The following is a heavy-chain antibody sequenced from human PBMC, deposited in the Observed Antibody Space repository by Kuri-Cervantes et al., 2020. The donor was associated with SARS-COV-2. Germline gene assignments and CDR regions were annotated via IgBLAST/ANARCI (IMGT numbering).Heavy chain of an antibody. CDR1: GYTFTSYG. CDR3: ARGLLVRGLPTY. Sequence: ASVKVSCKASGYTFTSYGISWVRQAPGQGLEWMGWISAYNGNTNYAQKFEGRVTITTDTSADTAYMELSSLRSEDTAVYYCARGLLVRGLPTYWGQGTLVTVSS. CDR2: ISAYNGNT. J-gene: IGHJ4*02. D-gene: IGHD3-10*01. V-gene: IGHV1-18*01.